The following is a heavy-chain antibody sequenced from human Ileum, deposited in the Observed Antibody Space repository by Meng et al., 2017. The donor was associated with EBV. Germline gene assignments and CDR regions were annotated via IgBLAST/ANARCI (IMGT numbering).Heavy chain of an antibody. CDR1: GGSFSGYY. J-gene: IGHJ4*02. D-gene: IGHD3-10*01. V-gene: IGHV4-34*01. CDR3: ARGNKVSDRGFDY. CDR2: INHSGST. Sequence: QGQLQRVGAGLLKPSETLSLTCAVYGGSFSGYYWSWIRQPPGKGLEWIGEINHSGSTNYNPSLKSRVTISVDTSKNQFSLKLSSVTAADTAVYYCARGNKVSDRGFDYWGQGTLVTVSS.